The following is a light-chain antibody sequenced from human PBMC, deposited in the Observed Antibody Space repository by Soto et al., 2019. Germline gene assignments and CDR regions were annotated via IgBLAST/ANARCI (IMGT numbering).Light chain of an antibody. J-gene: IGKJ3*01. V-gene: IGKV2-28*01. CDR2: LGS. CDR1: QSLLHSSGYTY. CDR3: MQALQTPFT. Sequence: DLVMTQSPLSLPVTPGEPASISCRSSQSLLHSSGYTYLDWYLQKPGQSPQLLIYLGSHRASGVPDRFSGSGSATDFTLKISRVEAEDVGVYYCMQALQTPFTFGPGTKVDIK.